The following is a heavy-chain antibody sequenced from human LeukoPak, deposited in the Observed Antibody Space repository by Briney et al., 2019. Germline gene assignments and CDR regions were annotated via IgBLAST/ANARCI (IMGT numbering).Heavy chain of an antibody. CDR1: GFTLSTYG. Sequence: GGSLRLSCVASGFTLSTYGMHWVRQAPGKGLEWVAFIRYDGSDKFYGDSVKGRFTTSRDNSKNTLYLQMSRLRVEDTAVYYRAKDLDCSGGTCHKAFDCWGQGTLVTVSS. J-gene: IGHJ4*02. CDR2: IRYDGSDK. CDR3: AKDLDCSGGTCHKAFDC. D-gene: IGHD2-15*01. V-gene: IGHV3-30*02.